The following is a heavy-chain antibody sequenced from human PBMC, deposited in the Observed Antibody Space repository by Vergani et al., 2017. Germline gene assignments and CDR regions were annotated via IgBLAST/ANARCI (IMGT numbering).Heavy chain of an antibody. J-gene: IGHJ4*02. V-gene: IGHV3-33*01. D-gene: IGHD1-14*01. CDR3: ATEPYFN. CDR2: IWYDGSNK. Sequence: QVQLVESGGGVVQPGRSLRLSCAASGFTFSSYVMYGVRQAPGKGLEWVVVIWYDGSNKYFVDSVSGRFTISRDNSKNALYLQMNSLRAEDTAVYYCATEPYFNWGQGTLVTVSS. CDR1: GFTFSSYV.